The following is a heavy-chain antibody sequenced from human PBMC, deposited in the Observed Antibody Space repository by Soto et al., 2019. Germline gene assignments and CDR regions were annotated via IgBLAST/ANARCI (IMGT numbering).Heavy chain of an antibody. CDR1: GGTFSSYA. Sequence: QVQLVQSGAEVKKPGSSVKVSCKASGGTFSSYAISWVRQAPGQGLEWMGGIIPIFGTANYAQTFQGRVTITADESTSTDYMELSSLRSEDTAVYYCARERIAAGSGWFDPWGQGTLVTVSS. J-gene: IGHJ5*02. CDR3: ARERIAAGSGWFDP. V-gene: IGHV1-69*12. D-gene: IGHD6-13*01. CDR2: IIPIFGTA.